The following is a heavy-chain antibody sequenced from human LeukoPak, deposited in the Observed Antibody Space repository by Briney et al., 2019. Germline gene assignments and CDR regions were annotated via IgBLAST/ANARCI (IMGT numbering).Heavy chain of an antibody. Sequence: SVKVSCKASGGTLSSYAISWVRQAPGQGLEWMGGIIPIFGTANYAQKFQGRVTITTDESTSTAYMELSSLRSEDTAVYYCARGVVPAAMRFDYWGQGTLVTVSS. D-gene: IGHD2-2*01. CDR3: ARGVVPAAMRFDY. J-gene: IGHJ4*02. CDR2: IIPIFGTA. CDR1: GGTLSSYA. V-gene: IGHV1-69*05.